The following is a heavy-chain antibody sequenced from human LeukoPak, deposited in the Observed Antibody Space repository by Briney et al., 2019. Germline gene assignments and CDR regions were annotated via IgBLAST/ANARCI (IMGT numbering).Heavy chain of an antibody. V-gene: IGHV3-30*02. CDR2: IRYDGSNK. Sequence: PGGSLRLSCAASGFTFSSYGMHWVRQAPGKGLEWVAFIRYDGSNKYYADSVKGRFTISRDNSKNTLYLQMNSLRAEDTAVYYCAKDRIAVAGWDYWGQGTLVTVSS. CDR1: GFTFSSYG. D-gene: IGHD6-19*01. J-gene: IGHJ4*02. CDR3: AKDRIAVAGWDY.